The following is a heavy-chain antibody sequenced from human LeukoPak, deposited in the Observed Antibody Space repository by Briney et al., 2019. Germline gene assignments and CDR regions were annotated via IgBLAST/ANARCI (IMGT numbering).Heavy chain of an antibody. CDR1: GGSISSYY. V-gene: IGHV4-4*09. D-gene: IGHD7-27*01. CDR2: IYPRGST. Sequence: SETLSLTCTVSGGSISSYYWSWIRQPPGKGLEWIGYIYPRGSTYYNPSLKGRVILSLDKSANQFSLNLSSVTAADTAVYYCARFSPRAMGNYLDFWGQGTLVTVSS. J-gene: IGHJ4*02. CDR3: ARFSPRAMGNYLDF.